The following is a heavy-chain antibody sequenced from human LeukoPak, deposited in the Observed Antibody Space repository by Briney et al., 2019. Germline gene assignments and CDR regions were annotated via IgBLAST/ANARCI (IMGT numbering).Heavy chain of an antibody. D-gene: IGHD6-13*01. CDR1: GGTFSSYA. V-gene: IGHV1-69*05. Sequence: ASVKVSCKASGGTFSSYAIGWVRQAPGQGLEWMGGIIPIFGTANYAQKFQGRVTITTDESTSTAYMELSSLRSEDTAVYYCAREMASSWYGDYYYYYMDVWGKGTTVTVSS. CDR2: IIPIFGTA. CDR3: AREMASSWYGDYYYYYMDV. J-gene: IGHJ6*03.